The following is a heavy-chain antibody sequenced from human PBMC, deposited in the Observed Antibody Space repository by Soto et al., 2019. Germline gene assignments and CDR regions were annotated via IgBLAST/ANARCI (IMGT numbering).Heavy chain of an antibody. CDR2: IKSKTDGGTT. Sequence: EVQLVESGGGLVKPGGSLRLSCAASGFTFSNAWMNWVRQAPGKGLEWVGRIKSKTDGGTTDYAAPVKGRFTISRDDSKNTLYLQMNSLKTEDTAVYYCTTVWGISSWHYYYYGMDVWGQGTTVTVSS. D-gene: IGHD6-13*01. J-gene: IGHJ6*02. CDR1: GFTFSNAW. CDR3: TTVWGISSWHYYYYGMDV. V-gene: IGHV3-15*07.